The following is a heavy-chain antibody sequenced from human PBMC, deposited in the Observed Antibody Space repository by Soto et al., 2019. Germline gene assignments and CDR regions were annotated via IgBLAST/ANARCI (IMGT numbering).Heavy chain of an antibody. Sequence: QVQLVESGGGVVQPGRSLRLSCAASAITFSNYGMHWVRQAPGKGLEWVAVIWYDGSYKYYAESVKGRFTISRDNSKNTLYLQMKRLRAEDTAVYYCAREVGRGCDYWGQGTLVTVYS. J-gene: IGHJ4*02. D-gene: IGHD1-26*01. CDR3: AREVGRGCDY. CDR1: AITFSNYG. V-gene: IGHV3-33*01. CDR2: IWYDGSYK.